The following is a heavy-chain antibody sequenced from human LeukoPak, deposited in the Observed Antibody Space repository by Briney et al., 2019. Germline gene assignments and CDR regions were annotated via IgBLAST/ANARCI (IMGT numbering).Heavy chain of an antibody. V-gene: IGHV4-39*07. CDR3: ARDPLRWAYYDSSWYGFDP. Sequence: SETLSLTCTVSGGSISSSSYYWGWIRQPPGKGLEWIGSIYYSGSTYYNPSLKSRVTISVVTSKNQFSLKLSSVTAADTAVYYCARDPLRWAYYDSSWYGFDPWGQGTLVTVSS. J-gene: IGHJ5*02. CDR1: GGSISSSSYY. D-gene: IGHD3-22*01. CDR2: IYYSGST.